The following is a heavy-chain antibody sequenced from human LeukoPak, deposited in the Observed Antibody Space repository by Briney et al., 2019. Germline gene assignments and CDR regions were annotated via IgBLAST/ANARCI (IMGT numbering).Heavy chain of an antibody. CDR2: IYYSGST. CDR3: AREYHRDYYYYGMDV. D-gene: IGHD1-14*01. Sequence: SETLSLTCTVSGGSISSYYRSWIRQPPGKGLEWIGYIYYSGSTNYNPSLKSRVTISVDTSKNQFSLKLSSVTAADTAVYYCAREYHRDYYYYGMDVWGQGTTVTVSS. V-gene: IGHV4-59*01. CDR1: GGSISSYY. J-gene: IGHJ6*02.